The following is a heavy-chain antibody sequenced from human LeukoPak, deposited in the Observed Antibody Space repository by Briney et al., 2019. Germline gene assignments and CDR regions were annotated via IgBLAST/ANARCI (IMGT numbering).Heavy chain of an antibody. CDR3: ARDSFGLQDS. D-gene: IGHD3-10*01. J-gene: IGHJ4*02. CDR2: IWYDGSNK. V-gene: IGHV3-33*01. CDR1: GFTFSSFG. Sequence: PGRSLRLSCAASGFTFSSFGMHWVRQAPGKGLEWVAVIWYDGSNKYYADSVKGRFTISRDNSKNTLCLQMNSLRAEDTAVYYCARDSFGLQDSWGQGTLVTVSS.